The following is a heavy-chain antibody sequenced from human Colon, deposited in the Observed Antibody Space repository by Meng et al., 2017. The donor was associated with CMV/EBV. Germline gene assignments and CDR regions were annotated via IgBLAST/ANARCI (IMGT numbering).Heavy chain of an antibody. CDR1: GFTFSTYW. Sequence: GGSLRLSCAVSGFTFSTYWMSWIRQAPGKGLEWVANIKEDGSETYYAESVKGRFSISRDNSKNSVSLEMTRLRAEDTAVYYCAREGDLVVVPGSTRRPGGNDYWGQGTLVTVSS. CDR2: IKEDGSET. J-gene: IGHJ4*02. D-gene: IGHD2-21*01. V-gene: IGHV3-7*01. CDR3: AREGDLVVVPGSTRRPGGNDY.